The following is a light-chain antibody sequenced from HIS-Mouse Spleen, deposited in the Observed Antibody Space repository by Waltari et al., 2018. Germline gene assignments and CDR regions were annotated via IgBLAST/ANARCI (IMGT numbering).Light chain of an antibody. J-gene: IGLJ3*02. V-gene: IGLV1-47*01. CDR1: SSHIGSNY. CDR2: RNN. CDR3: AAWDDSLSGWV. Sequence: QSVLTQPPSASGTPGQRVTISCSGSSSHIGSNYVYSYQQLPGTAPKLLIYRNNQRPSGVPDQFSGSKSGTSASLAISGLRSEDEADYYCAAWDDSLSGWVFGGGTKLTVL.